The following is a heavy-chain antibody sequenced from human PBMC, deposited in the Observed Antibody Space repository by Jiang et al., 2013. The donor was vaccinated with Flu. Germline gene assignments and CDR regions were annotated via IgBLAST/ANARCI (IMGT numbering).Heavy chain of an antibody. CDR1: GSSINNNYY. V-gene: IGHV4-38-2*01. J-gene: IGHJ4*02. Sequence: SGPGLVKPSETLSLTCAVSGSSINNNYYWGWIRQPPGKGLEWIGTFYQSGSIYYNPSLKSRVTISVDKSKNQFSLKLNFVTAADTAVYYCAIGDYDTTGYYTPFQGFDSWGQGTLVTVSS. CDR3: AIGDYDTTGYYTPFQGFDS. D-gene: IGHD3-22*01. CDR2: FYQSGSI.